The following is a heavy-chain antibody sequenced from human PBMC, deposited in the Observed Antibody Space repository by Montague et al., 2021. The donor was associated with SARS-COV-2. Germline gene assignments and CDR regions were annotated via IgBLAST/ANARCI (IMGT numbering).Heavy chain of an antibody. Sequence: SLRLSCAASGFSFSTYAMIWVRQAPGKGLEWVAAIGGNGRGTCHAASVKGRFTISRDSSKSTVNLQMNSLTVGDTAVYFCAKAYDSGGYNYERGADYWGQGTLVTVS. V-gene: IGHV3-23*01. CDR3: AKAYDSGGYNYERGADY. J-gene: IGHJ4*02. D-gene: IGHD3-22*01. CDR2: IGGNGRGT. CDR1: GFSFSTYA.